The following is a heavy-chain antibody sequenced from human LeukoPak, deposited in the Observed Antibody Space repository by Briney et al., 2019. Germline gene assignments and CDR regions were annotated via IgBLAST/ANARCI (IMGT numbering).Heavy chain of an antibody. CDR3: ARDLQGDGSNDY. CDR1: EGTFSSYA. CDR2: IIPIFGTA. J-gene: IGHJ4*02. D-gene: IGHD5-24*01. V-gene: IGHV1-69*13. Sequence: SVKVSCKASEGTFSSYAISWVRQAPGQGLEWMGGIIPIFGTANYAQESQGRVTITADESTSTAYMELSSLRSEDTAVYYCARDLQGDGSNDYWGQGTLVTVSS.